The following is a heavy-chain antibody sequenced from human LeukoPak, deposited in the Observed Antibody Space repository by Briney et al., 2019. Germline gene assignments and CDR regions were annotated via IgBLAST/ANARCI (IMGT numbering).Heavy chain of an antibody. CDR1: GYTFTSYY. CDR3: ATGTIAAPYYYYGMDV. Sequence: GASVKVSCKASGYTFTSYYMHWVRQAPGQGLEWMGIINPSGGSTSYAQKFQGRVTMTEDTSTDTAYMELSSLRSEDTAVYYCATGTIAAPYYYYGMDVWGQGTTVTVSS. CDR2: INPSGGST. J-gene: IGHJ6*02. D-gene: IGHD6-6*01. V-gene: IGHV1-46*01.